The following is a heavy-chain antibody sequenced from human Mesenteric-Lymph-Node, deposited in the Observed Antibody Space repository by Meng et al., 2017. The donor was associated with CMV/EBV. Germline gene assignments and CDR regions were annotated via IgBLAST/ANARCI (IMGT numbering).Heavy chain of an antibody. Sequence: GASLRLSCAASRFTISSYSMYWVRQAPGKGLEWVSYISKSSDAIYYADSMKGRFSISRDNANNSLYLPMNSLRVEDTAVYYCARDYGGNSFLWYIDLWGRGTLVTVSS. D-gene: IGHD4-23*01. CDR3: ARDYGGNSFLWYIDL. CDR2: ISKSSDAI. J-gene: IGHJ2*01. CDR1: RFTISSYS. V-gene: IGHV3-48*04.